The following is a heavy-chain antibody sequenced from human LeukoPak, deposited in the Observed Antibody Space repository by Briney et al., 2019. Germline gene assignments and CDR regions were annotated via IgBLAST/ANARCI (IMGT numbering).Heavy chain of an antibody. CDR1: GGTFSSYA. Sequence: GSSVKVSCKASGGTFSSYAISWVRQAPGQGLEWMGGIIPIFGTANYAQKFQGRVTITTDESTSTAYMELSSLRSEDTAVYYCARGAHFLEWPNNWFDPWGQGTLVTFSS. CDR3: ARGAHFLEWPNNWFDP. CDR2: IIPIFGTA. J-gene: IGHJ5*02. V-gene: IGHV1-69*05. D-gene: IGHD3-3*01.